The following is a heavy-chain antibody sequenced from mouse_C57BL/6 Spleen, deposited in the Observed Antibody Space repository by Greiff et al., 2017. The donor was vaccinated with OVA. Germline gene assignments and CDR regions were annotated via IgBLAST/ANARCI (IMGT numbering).Heavy chain of an antibody. V-gene: IGHV1-52*01. CDR2: IDPSDSET. D-gene: IGHD2-5*01. J-gene: IGHJ2*01. CDR3: ARGGFGSNYVDYFDY. CDR1: GYTFTSYW. Sequence: QVQLQQPGAELVRPGSSVKLSCKASGYTFTSYWMHWVKQRPIQGLEWIGNIDPSDSETHYNQKFKDKATLTVDKSSSTAYMQLSSLTSEDSAVYYCARGGFGSNYVDYFDYWGQGTTLTVSS.